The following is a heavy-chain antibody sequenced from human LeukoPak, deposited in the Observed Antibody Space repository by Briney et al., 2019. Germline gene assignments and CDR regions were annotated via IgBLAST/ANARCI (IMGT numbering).Heavy chain of an antibody. CDR3: ARDQGWPGYFDY. Sequence: PGGSLRLSCAASGFTVSSNYMTWVRQAPGTGLEWVSVIYSGGSTYYADSVKGRFTISRDNSKNTLFLQMNSLRAEDTAVYYCARDQGWPGYFDYWGQGTLVTVSS. CDR1: GFTVSSNY. D-gene: IGHD6-19*01. V-gene: IGHV3-66*01. J-gene: IGHJ4*02. CDR2: IYSGGST.